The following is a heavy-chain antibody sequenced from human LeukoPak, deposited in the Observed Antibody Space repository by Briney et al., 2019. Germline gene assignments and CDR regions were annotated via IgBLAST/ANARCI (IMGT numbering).Heavy chain of an antibody. CDR3: AKDIVGSAMTGIDY. D-gene: IGHD1-1*01. CDR2: ISWNSNTK. J-gene: IGHJ4*02. Sequence: GGSLRLSCAASGFDFDGYAMQWVRQAPGKGLEWVSGISWNSNTKGYADSVKGRSTISRDNAKHSLYLQMDSLRPEDTALYYCAKDIVGSAMTGIDYWGQGTPVTVSS. V-gene: IGHV3-9*01. CDR1: GFDFDGYA.